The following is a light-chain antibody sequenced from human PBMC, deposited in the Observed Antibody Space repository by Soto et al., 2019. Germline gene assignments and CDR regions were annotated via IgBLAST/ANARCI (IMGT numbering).Light chain of an antibody. CDR2: DPS. CDR3: QQRSNWPPTWT. V-gene: IGKV3-11*01. J-gene: IGKJ1*01. CDR1: QSVSTY. Sequence: EIVLTQSPATLSLSPGERATLSCRASQSVSTYLAGYQQKPGQAPRLLIYDPSKRATGIPARFSGSGSGTDFTLTITSLEPEDFGVYYCQQRSNWPPTWTFGQGTKVDIK.